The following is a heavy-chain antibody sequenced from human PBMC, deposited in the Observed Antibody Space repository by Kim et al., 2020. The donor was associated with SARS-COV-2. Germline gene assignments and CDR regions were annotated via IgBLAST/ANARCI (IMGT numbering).Heavy chain of an antibody. CDR3: AHRGPVVDLEY. CDR2: IFGDGDT. D-gene: IGHD2-15*01. CDR1: GFSLTTPDTG. V-gene: IGHV2-5*02. Sequence: SGPTLVNPTQTLTLTCTFSGFSLTTPDTGVAWIRQPPGKALEWLALIFGDGDTRYSPSLRGRLTITKDSSKRQVVLTLTNMDPVDTAVYYCAHRGPVVDLEYWGQGTLVTVSS. J-gene: IGHJ4*02.